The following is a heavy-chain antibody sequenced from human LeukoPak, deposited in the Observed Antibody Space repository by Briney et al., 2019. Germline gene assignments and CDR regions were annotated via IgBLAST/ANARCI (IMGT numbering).Heavy chain of an antibody. V-gene: IGHV1-2*02. D-gene: IGHD1-26*01. CDR3: ARASGSYWWFDS. CDR1: GYTFTGYY. CDR2: VNPNSGDT. Sequence: SVKASCKASGYTFTGYYLHWVRQAPGQGLEWMGCVNPNSGDTNYAQKFQGSVTMTRDRSISTVYMELSSLRSDDTAVYYCARASGSYWWFDSWGQGTLVTVSS. J-gene: IGHJ5*01.